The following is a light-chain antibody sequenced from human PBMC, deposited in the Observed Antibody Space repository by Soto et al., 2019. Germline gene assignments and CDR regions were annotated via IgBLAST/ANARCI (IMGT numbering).Light chain of an antibody. V-gene: IGKV1-39*01. J-gene: IGKJ2*01. CDR1: QSISTY. Sequence: DIQMTQSPSSLSASVGDRVSITCRASQSISTYLNWYQQKPGKAPKVLIYAASSLQSGVPSRFGGSGSGTDFTLTISSLQPEDFATYSCQQSYSTPYTFGQGTKLEIK. CDR3: QQSYSTPYT. CDR2: AAS.